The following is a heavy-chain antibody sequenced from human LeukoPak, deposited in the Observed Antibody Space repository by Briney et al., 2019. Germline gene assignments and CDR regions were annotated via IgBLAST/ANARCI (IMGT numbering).Heavy chain of an antibody. CDR2: IKSKTDGGTT. Sequence: GGSLRLSCAASGFTFSNAWMSWVRQAPGKGLEWVGRIKSKTDGGTTDYAAPVKGRFTISRDDSKNTLYLQMNSLKTEDTAVYYCTTDFWSDSYYYYYMDVWGKGTTVTVSS. J-gene: IGHJ6*03. CDR3: TTDFWSDSYYYYYMDV. V-gene: IGHV3-15*01. CDR1: GFTFSNAW. D-gene: IGHD3-3*01.